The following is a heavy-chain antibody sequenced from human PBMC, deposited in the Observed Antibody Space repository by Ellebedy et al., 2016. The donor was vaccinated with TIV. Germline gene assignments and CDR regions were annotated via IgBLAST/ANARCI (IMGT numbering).Heavy chain of an antibody. J-gene: IGHJ4*02. CDR3: ASGDYIWGSYRPPDY. Sequence: SETLSLXCTVSGGSISSYYWSWIRQPPGKGLEWIGYIYYSGSTNYNPSLKSRVTISVDTSKNQFSLKLSSVTAADTAVYYCASGDYIWGSYRPPDYWGQGTLVTVSS. CDR1: GGSISSYY. CDR2: IYYSGST. V-gene: IGHV4-59*01. D-gene: IGHD3-16*02.